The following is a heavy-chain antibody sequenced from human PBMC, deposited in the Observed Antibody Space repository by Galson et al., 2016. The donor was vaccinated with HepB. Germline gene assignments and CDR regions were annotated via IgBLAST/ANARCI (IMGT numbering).Heavy chain of an antibody. J-gene: IGHJ6*02. CDR1: GFIFTSNY. CDR3: GRGAYFGMDV. Sequence: SLRLSCAASGFIFTSNYMHWVRQAPGKGLVWVSGIHTDGSSTPYADSVKGRFTITRDNTKNTLYLQMNSLRDEDSAVYYCGRGAYFGMDVSGQGPAVTVPS. V-gene: IGHV3-74*01. CDR2: IHTDGSST.